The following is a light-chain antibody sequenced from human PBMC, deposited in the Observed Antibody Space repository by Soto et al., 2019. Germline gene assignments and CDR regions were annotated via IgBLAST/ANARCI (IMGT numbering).Light chain of an antibody. CDR3: QQYYDWTIT. CDR1: QSILSL. CDR2: SAS. J-gene: IGKJ5*01. V-gene: IGKV3-15*01. Sequence: EIVLTQSPATLSVSSGESATLSCRASQSILSLLAWYPQKRGQAPRLXIYSASTRDTGIPARVSGRGAGAEFTLTISSLQSGDFAVYYCQQYYDWTITFRQGTRLEIK.